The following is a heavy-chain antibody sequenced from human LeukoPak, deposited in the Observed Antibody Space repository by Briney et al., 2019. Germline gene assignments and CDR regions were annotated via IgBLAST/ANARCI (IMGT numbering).Heavy chain of an antibody. CDR3: ARGGVGAYTPFDY. CDR1: GYTLTELS. D-gene: IGHD1-26*01. Sequence: ASVKVSCKVSGYTLTELSMHWVRQAPGKGLEWMGWISAYNGNTNYVQKLQGRVTMTTDTSTSTAYMELRSLRSDDTAVYYCARGGVGAYTPFDYWGQGTLVTVSS. CDR2: ISAYNGNT. V-gene: IGHV1-18*01. J-gene: IGHJ4*02.